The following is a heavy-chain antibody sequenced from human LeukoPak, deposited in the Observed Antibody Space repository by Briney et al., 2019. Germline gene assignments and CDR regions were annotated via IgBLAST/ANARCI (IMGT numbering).Heavy chain of an antibody. CDR1: GGSFSGYY. Sequence: SETLSLTCAVYGGSFSGYYWSWIRQPPGKGLEWIGEINHSGSTNYNPSLKSRVTISVDTSKNQFSLKLSSVPAADTAVYYCARGMGDSGFNFDYWGQGTLVTVSS. V-gene: IGHV4-34*01. CDR3: ARGMGDSGFNFDY. D-gene: IGHD5-12*01. CDR2: INHSGST. J-gene: IGHJ4*02.